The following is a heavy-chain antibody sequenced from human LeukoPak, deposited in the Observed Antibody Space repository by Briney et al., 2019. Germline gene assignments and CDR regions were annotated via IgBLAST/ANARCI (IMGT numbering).Heavy chain of an antibody. CDR3: AKAFSSSWYGPPPGY. CDR2: ISGSGGST. J-gene: IGHJ4*02. D-gene: IGHD6-13*01. CDR1: GFTFTSYA. Sequence: GGSLRLSCAASGFTFTSYAMSWVRQAPGKGLEWVSAISGSGGSTYYADSVKGRFTISRDNSKNTLYLQMNSLRAEDTAVYYCAKAFSSSWYGPPPGYWGQGTLVTVSS. V-gene: IGHV3-23*01.